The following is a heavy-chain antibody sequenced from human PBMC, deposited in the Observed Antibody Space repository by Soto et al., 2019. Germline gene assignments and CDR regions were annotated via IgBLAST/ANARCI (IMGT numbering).Heavy chain of an antibody. CDR3: ARGGASGSYAFDI. CDR2: FDPEDGET. Sequence: ASVKVSCKVSGYTLTELSMHWVRQAPGKGLEWMGGFDPEDGETIYAQKFQGRVTMTRDTSISTAYMELSRLRSDDTAVYYCARGGASGSYAFDIWG. D-gene: IGHD1-26*01. CDR1: GYTLTELS. J-gene: IGHJ3*02. V-gene: IGHV1-24*01.